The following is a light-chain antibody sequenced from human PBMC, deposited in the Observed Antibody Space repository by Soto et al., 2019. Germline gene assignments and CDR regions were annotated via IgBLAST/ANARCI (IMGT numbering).Light chain of an antibody. J-gene: IGKJ1*01. CDR2: AAS. Sequence: DIQVTQSPSSLSASVGDRVTITCRASQSIFNYLNWYQQKPGKAPKLLIYAASSLQSGVPPRFSGGGAGTDFTLTISSLQPEDFATYYCQQSYSSPWTFGLGTKVEIK. CDR3: QQSYSSPWT. CDR1: QSIFNY. V-gene: IGKV1-39*01.